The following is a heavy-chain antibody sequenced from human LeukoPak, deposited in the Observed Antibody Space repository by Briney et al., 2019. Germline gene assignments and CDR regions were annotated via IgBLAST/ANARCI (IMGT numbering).Heavy chain of an antibody. Sequence: GASLRLSCAASGFTFSSYGMHWVRPAPGKGLEWVALIFHDGSSKHYADSVRGRLTISRDKSKNTLYLQMNSLRAEDTAVYYCARDYRDSYWGQGALVTVS. CDR3: ARDYRDSY. D-gene: IGHD4-17*01. J-gene: IGHJ4*02. CDR2: IFHDGSSK. CDR1: GFTFSSYG. V-gene: IGHV3-33*01.